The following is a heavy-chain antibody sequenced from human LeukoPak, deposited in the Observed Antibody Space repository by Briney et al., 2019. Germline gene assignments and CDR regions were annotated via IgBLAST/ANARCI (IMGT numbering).Heavy chain of an antibody. V-gene: IGHV4-39*07. CDR3: ATGIGRSSDY. CDR1: GGSISKHDYY. D-gene: IGHD6-6*01. J-gene: IGHJ4*02. CDR2: IYYSGNT. Sequence: PSETLSLTCTVSGGSISKHDYYWAWIRQPPGKGLEWIGSIYYSGNTYYNPSLKSRITILVDTSKNQFFLKLNSVTAADTAVYYCATGIGRSSDYWGQGTLVTVSS.